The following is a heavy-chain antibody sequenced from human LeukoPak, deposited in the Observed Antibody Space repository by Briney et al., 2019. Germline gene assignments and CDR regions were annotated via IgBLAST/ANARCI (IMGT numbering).Heavy chain of an antibody. J-gene: IGHJ4*02. CDR3: AKDLPVTTGD. CDR2: ITSSSSHI. CDR1: GFSFRSYS. D-gene: IGHD4-17*01. V-gene: IGHV3-21*04. Sequence: GGSLRLSCAASGFSFRSYSMNWVRQAPGKGLEWVSCITSSSSHIYYAAPVKGRFTISRDNSKNTLYLQMNSLRAEDTAVYYCAKDLPVTTGDWGQGTLVTVSS.